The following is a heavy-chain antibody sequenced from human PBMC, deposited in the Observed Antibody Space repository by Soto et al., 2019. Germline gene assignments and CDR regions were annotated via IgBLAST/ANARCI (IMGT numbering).Heavy chain of an antibody. Sequence: KPSETLSLTCAVYGGSFSGYYWSWIRQPPGKGLEWIGEINHSGSTNYNPSLKSRVTISVDTSKNQFSLKLSSVTAADTAVYYCARGSSWYNWFDPWGQGTLVTVSS. CDR3: ARGSSWYNWFDP. CDR2: INHSGST. V-gene: IGHV4-34*01. D-gene: IGHD6-13*01. CDR1: GGSFSGYY. J-gene: IGHJ5*02.